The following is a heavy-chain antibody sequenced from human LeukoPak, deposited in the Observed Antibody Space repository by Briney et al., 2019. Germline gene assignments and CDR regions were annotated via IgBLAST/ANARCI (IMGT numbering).Heavy chain of an antibody. V-gene: IGHV4-39*01. D-gene: IGHD3-16*01. CDR1: GGSISSSSYY. CDR2: IYYSGST. J-gene: IGHJ5*02. CDR3: ARLRPRMITFGEVIGWFDP. Sequence: PSETLSLTCTVSGGSISSSSYYWGWIRQPPGKGLEWIGSIYYSGSTYYNPSLKSRVTISVDTSKNQFSLKLSSVTAADTAVYYCARLRPRMITFGEVIGWFDPWGQGTLVTVSS.